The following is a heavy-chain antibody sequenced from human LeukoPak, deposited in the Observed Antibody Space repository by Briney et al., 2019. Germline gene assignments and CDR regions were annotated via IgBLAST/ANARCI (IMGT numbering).Heavy chain of an antibody. J-gene: IGHJ3*02. D-gene: IGHD3-10*01. CDR2: INPNSGGT. CDR1: GYTFTGYY. CDR3: AREGRFGEFLDAFDI. Sequence: GASVKVSCKASGYTFTGYYTHWVRQAPGQGLEWMGWINPNSGGTNYAQKFQGRVTMTRDTSISTAYMELSRLRSDDTAVYYCAREGRFGEFLDAFDIWGQGTMVTVSS. V-gene: IGHV1-2*02.